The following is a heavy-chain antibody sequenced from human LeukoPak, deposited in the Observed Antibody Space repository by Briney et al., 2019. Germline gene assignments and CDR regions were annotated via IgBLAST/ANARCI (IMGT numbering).Heavy chain of an antibody. CDR3: ARGGGYSYGTLDY. Sequence: GGSLRLSCAASEFTVSGDYMTWVRQAPGKGLEWVSVIHGGGYTYYADPVKGRFTISRDNSKNTLYLQMNSLRAEDTAVYYCARGGGYSYGTLDYWGQGTLVTVSS. V-gene: IGHV3-66*02. CDR2: IHGGGYT. J-gene: IGHJ4*02. D-gene: IGHD5-18*01. CDR1: EFTVSGDY.